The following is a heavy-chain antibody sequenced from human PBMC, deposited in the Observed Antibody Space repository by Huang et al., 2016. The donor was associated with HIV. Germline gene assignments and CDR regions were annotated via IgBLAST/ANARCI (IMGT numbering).Heavy chain of an antibody. D-gene: IGHD3-10*01. CDR3: ARGFGNSNRGFDI. Sequence: QVKLVQSGAEMKKSGSSVKVSCKASGGTVSSFSFTWVRQAPGHGLEWMGGIMPLHDTTDLAQKFLGRVTRTAGESTNTAFMELSGLTSQDTAVYYCARGFGNSNRGFDIWGQGTLVTVS. V-gene: IGHV1-69*13. CDR1: GGTVSSFS. CDR2: IMPLHDTT. J-gene: IGHJ4*02.